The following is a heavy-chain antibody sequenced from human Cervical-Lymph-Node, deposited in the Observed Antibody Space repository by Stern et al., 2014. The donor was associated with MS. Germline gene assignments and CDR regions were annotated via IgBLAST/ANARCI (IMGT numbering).Heavy chain of an antibody. V-gene: IGHV1-24*01. D-gene: IGHD4/OR15-4a*01. CDR1: GYTLTELS. Sequence: VQLVQSGAEVKKPGASVKVSCKVSGYTLTELSMHWVRQAPGKGLEWMGVFDPDAGETIYAQKFQDRGTMTEDTSTDTAYMELSSLRAEDTAVYYCATGPAKIDYYFDYWGQGTLVTVSS. CDR3: ATGPAKIDYYFDY. J-gene: IGHJ4*02. CDR2: FDPDAGET.